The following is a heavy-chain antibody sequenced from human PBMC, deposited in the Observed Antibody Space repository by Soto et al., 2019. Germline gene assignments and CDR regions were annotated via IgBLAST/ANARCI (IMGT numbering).Heavy chain of an antibody. CDR1: GGTFSSYA. Sequence: QVQLVQSGAEVKKPGSSVKVSCKASGGTFSSYAISWVRQAPGQGLEWMGGIIPIFGTANYAQKFQGRVTITADKSTSTAYMELRSLRSEDTAVYYCARSGYSSSSDYYYYGMDVWGQGTTVTVSS. V-gene: IGHV1-69*06. CDR3: ARSGYSSSSDYYYYGMDV. CDR2: IIPIFGTA. J-gene: IGHJ6*02. D-gene: IGHD6-6*01.